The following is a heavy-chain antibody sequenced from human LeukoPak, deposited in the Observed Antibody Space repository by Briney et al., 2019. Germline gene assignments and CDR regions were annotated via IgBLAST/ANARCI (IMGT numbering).Heavy chain of an antibody. Sequence: GGSLRLSCAASGFTFSNYWMHWVRQVPGKGLVWASRIYRDGSNTDYADSVKGRFIISRDNVKNTLYLQMNSLRADDTAVYFCAREWGNSVLPLDYWGQGTLVTVSS. CDR1: GFTFSNYW. CDR2: IYRDGSNT. J-gene: IGHJ4*02. CDR3: AREWGNSVLPLDY. V-gene: IGHV3-74*01. D-gene: IGHD3-16*01.